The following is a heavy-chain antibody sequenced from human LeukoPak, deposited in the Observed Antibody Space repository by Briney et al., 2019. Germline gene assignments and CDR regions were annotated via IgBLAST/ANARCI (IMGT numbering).Heavy chain of an antibody. CDR2: ISDTGTT. Sequence: SETLSLTCTVSGGSISSYYCNWIRQPPGKGPEWIGCISDTGTTKYNPAFKSRVTISVDTSKNQFSLKLTSVTAADTAVYFCATGYYEPFEKWGQGTLVSVSS. V-gene: IGHV4-59*01. D-gene: IGHD3-22*01. J-gene: IGHJ4*02. CDR3: ATGYYEPFEK. CDR1: GGSISSYY.